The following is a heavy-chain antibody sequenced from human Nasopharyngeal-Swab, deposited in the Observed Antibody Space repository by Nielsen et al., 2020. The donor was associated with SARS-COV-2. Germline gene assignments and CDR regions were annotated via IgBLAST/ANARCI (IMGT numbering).Heavy chain of an antibody. Sequence: SDPLSSTFRAPGCPISSEEHYWGWIRQSPGKGLEWLGSIYFSGSIYHNPSLRSRVTMSVDTSKNEFSLKLTSVTAADTAVYYCARDRRRDGYKSLDYWGQGTLVTVSS. CDR3: ARDRRRDGYKSLDY. J-gene: IGHJ4*02. D-gene: IGHD5-24*01. CDR2: IYFSGSI. CDR1: GCPISSEEHY. V-gene: IGHV4-39*07.